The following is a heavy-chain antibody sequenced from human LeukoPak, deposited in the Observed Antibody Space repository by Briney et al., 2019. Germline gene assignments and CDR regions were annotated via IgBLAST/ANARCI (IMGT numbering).Heavy chain of an antibody. CDR3: ARDRVRYCSSTSCSNWFDP. V-gene: IGHV4-61*01. D-gene: IGHD2-2*01. CDR1: GGSVSSGSYY. CDR2: IYYSGST. J-gene: IGHJ5*02. Sequence: SETLSLTCTVSGGSVSSGSYYWSWIRQPPGKGLEWIGYIYYSGSTNYNPSLKSRVTISVDTSKNQSSLKLSSVTAADTAVYYCARDRVRYCSSTSCSNWFDPWGQGTLVTVSS.